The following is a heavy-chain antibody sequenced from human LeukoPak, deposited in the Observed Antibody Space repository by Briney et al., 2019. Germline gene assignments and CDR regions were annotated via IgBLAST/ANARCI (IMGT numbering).Heavy chain of an antibody. CDR3: AKTGALYCSSTSCLEWFDP. V-gene: IGHV3-53*01. Sequence: GGSLRLSCAASGFTVSSNYMSWVRQAPGKGLEGVSVMYSGGSTYYADSVKGRFTISRDNSKNTLYLQMNSLRAEDTAVYYCAKTGALYCSSTSCLEWFDPWGQGTLVTVSS. CDR2: MYSGGST. D-gene: IGHD2-2*01. CDR1: GFTVSSNY. J-gene: IGHJ5*02.